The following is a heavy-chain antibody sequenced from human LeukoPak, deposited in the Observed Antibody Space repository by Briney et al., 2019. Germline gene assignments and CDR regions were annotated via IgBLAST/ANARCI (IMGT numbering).Heavy chain of an antibody. CDR1: GDSASTNTAA. J-gene: IGHJ4*02. Sequence: SQTLTPTFSISGDSASTNTAARNSTRQPPPRGLHWLGRTYYRSKKKNDYALSVKNRITINPHTPKNQYSLQLNSVTPGETAVYYCVSELYSRGWCVFEYWGEGTLVTVS. V-gene: IGHV6-1*01. CDR3: VSELYSRGWCVFEY. D-gene: IGHD6-19*01. CDR2: TYYRSKKKN.